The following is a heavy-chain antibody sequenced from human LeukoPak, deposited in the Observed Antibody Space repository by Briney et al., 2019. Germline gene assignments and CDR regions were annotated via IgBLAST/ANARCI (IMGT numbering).Heavy chain of an antibody. CDR1: GDTFNDYT. CDR2: IMPFLDVA. J-gene: IGHJ4*02. Sequence: SVKVSCKASGDTFNDYTFSWVRQAPGQGLEWMGRIMPFLDVANYAPKFQGRVTLTADKSTSTTYMELSDLKSEDTAVYYCARDHCSGGGCHGGHWGQGTLVTVSS. CDR3: ARDHCSGGGCHGGH. V-gene: IGHV1-69*04. D-gene: IGHD2-15*01.